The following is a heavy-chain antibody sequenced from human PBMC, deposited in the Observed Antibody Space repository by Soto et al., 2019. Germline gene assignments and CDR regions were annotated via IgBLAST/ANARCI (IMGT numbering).Heavy chain of an antibody. CDR1: GFTFSNYE. J-gene: IGHJ6*03. D-gene: IGHD6-13*01. V-gene: IGHV3-64*01. CDR2: ISNNGAHT. CDR3: ARRGYGSRWPHVYMDA. Sequence: AQLVESGGGLVQPGGSLRLSCAASGFTFSNYEMHWVRQAPGKGLEYVSGISNNGAHTDYAKSVKGRFTISRDNSENTLYLQVGGLRAEDMALYYCARRGYGSRWPHVYMDAWGKGTTVTVSS.